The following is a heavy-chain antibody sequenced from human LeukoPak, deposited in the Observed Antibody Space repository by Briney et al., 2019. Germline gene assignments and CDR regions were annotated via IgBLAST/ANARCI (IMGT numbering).Heavy chain of an antibody. D-gene: IGHD3-3*01. J-gene: IGHJ4*02. CDR1: GGSFSGYY. V-gene: IGHV4-34*01. CDR3: ASLVYDFWSGYSMP. CDR2: INHSGST. Sequence: SETLSLTCAVYGGSFSGYYWSWIRQPPGKGLEWIGEINHSGSTNYNPSLKSRVTISVDKSKNQFSLKLSSVTAADTAVYYCASLVYDFWSGYSMPWGQGTLVTVSS.